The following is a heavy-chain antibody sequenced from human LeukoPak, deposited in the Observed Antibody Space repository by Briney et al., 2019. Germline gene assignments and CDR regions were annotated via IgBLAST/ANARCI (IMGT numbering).Heavy chain of an antibody. D-gene: IGHD6-6*01. CDR1: GFTLSSYS. CDR3: AKPTGTQYSSSAPGGY. CDR2: ISSSSSYI. Sequence: GGSLRLSCAASGFTLSSYSMNWVRQAPGKGLEWVSSISSSSSYIYYADSVKGRFTISRDNSKNTLYLQMNSLRAEDTAVYYCAKPTGTQYSSSAPGGYWGQGTLVTVSS. J-gene: IGHJ4*02. V-gene: IGHV3-21*01.